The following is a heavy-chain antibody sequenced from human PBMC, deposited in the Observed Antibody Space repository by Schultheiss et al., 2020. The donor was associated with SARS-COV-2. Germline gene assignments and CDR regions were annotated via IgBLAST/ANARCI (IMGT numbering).Heavy chain of an antibody. V-gene: IGHV4-4*07. Sequence: SETLSLTCTVSGGSISNYYWSWIRQPPGKGLEWIGRIYTFGSTNYNPSLKSRVTMSVDTSKNHFSLKLRSVTAADTAVYYCTRERRGYSYGQGGYYYGMDVWGQGTTVTVSS. CDR3: TRERRGYSYGQGGYYYGMDV. D-gene: IGHD5-18*01. CDR1: GGSISNYY. J-gene: IGHJ6*02. CDR2: IYTFGST.